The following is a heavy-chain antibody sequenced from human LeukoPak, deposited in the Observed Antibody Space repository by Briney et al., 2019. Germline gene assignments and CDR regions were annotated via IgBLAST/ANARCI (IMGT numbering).Heavy chain of an antibody. CDR1: GFPLSRYW. D-gene: IGHD6-19*01. J-gene: IGHJ4*02. CDR2: MNHDGSEK. V-gene: IGHV3-7*01. CDR3: AKTIAVAGSDY. Sequence: GGSLRLSCAASGFPLSRYWMTWVRQTPGKGLEWVATMNHDGSEKYHVDSVKGRFTISKDNAKNSLYLQMNSLRAEDTAVYYCAKTIAVAGSDYWGQGTLVTVSS.